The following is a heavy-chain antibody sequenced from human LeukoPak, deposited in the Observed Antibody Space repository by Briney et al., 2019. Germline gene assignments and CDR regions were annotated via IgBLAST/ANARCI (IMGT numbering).Heavy chain of an antibody. D-gene: IGHD5-18*01. CDR3: AKGLIRGYSYGYSFDY. J-gene: IGHJ4*02. CDR2: ISGSGGST. V-gene: IGHV3-23*01. Sequence: GGSLRLSCAASGFTFSRYWMSWVRQAPGKGLEWVSAISGSGGSTYYADSVKGRFTISRDNSKNTLYLQMNSLRAEDTAVYYCAKGLIRGYSYGYSFDYWGQGTLVTVSS. CDR1: GFTFSRYW.